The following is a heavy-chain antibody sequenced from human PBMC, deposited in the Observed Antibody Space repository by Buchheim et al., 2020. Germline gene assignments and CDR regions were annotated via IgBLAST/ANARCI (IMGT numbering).Heavy chain of an antibody. CDR2: INSDGSST. D-gene: IGHD2-15*01. J-gene: IGHJ4*02. Sequence: EVQLVESGGGLVQPGGSLRLSCAASGFTFSSYWMHWVRQAPGKGLVWVSRINSDGSSTSYADSVKGRFTISRDNAKNTLYLQMNSLSAEDTAVYYCARDSRRDRMGYCSGGSCYGIDYWGQGTL. CDR1: GFTFSSYW. V-gene: IGHV3-74*01. CDR3: ARDSRRDRMGYCSGGSCYGIDY.